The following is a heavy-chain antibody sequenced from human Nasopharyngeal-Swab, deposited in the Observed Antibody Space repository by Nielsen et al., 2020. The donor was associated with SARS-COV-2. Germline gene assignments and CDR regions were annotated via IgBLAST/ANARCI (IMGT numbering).Heavy chain of an antibody. J-gene: IGHJ4*02. CDR3: ARAIEGSSGYFGGY. V-gene: IGHV3-21*01. D-gene: IGHD3-22*01. Sequence: ETLPLTCAASGFTFSSYSMNWVRQAPGKGLEWVSSISSSSSYIYYADSVKGRFTISRDNAKNSLYLQMNSLRAEDTAVYYCARAIEGSSGYFGGYWGQGTLVTVSS. CDR1: GFTFSSYS. CDR2: ISSSSSYI.